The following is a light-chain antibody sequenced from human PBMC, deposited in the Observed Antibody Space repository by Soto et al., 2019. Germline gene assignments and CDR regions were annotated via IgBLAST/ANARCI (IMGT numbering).Light chain of an antibody. CDR1: SSDGGAYNY. Sequence: QSALTQPASVSGSPGQSINIYCIGTSSDGGAYNYVSWYQQHPGEAPKHIIYGVTNRPSGVSYRFAGSKSDYTASLTISGLQAEDEADYYFSSYSTSFFYVFGTGTKVTVL. J-gene: IGLJ1*01. CDR2: GVT. V-gene: IGLV2-14*01. CDR3: SSYSTSFFYV.